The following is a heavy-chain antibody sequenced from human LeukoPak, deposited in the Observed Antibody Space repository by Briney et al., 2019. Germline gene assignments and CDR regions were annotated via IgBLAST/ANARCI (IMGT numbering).Heavy chain of an antibody. D-gene: IGHD1-1*01. CDR3: ARDWKRRAFDI. J-gene: IGHJ3*02. V-gene: IGHV3-21*01. CDR2: ISSSSSYI. CDR1: GFTFSSYA. Sequence: GGSLRLSCAASGFTFSSYAMSWVRQAPGKGLEWVSSISSSSSYIYYADSVKGRFTISRDNAKNSLYLQMNSLRAEDTAVYYCARDWKRRAFDIWGQGTMVTVSS.